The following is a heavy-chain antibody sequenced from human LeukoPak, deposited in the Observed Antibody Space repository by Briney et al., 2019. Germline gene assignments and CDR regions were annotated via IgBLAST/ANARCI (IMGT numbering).Heavy chain of an antibody. CDR1: GGSIRSSYYY. J-gene: IGHJ4*02. CDR3: ARGLYYFDY. V-gene: IGHV4-39*07. Sequence: PSETLSLTCTVSGGSIRSSYYYWGWIRQPPGKGLEWIGEINHSGSTNYNPSLKSRVTISVDTSKNQFSLKLSSVTAADTAVYYCARGLYYFDYWGQGTLVTVSS. CDR2: INHSGST.